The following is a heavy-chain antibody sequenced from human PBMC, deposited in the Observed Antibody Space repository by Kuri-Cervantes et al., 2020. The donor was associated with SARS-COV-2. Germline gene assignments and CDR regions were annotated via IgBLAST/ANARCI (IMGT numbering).Heavy chain of an antibody. D-gene: IGHD6-19*01. CDR1: GFTFDDYA. J-gene: IGHJ4*02. CDR3: ARDRVAGRKPYYFDY. Sequence: GESLKISCAASGFTFDDYAMHWVRQAPGKGLEWVSSISSSSSYIYYADSVKGRFTISRDNAKNSLYLQMNSLRAEDTAVYYCARDRVAGRKPYYFDYWGQGTLVTVSS. CDR2: ISSSSSYI. V-gene: IGHV3-21*01.